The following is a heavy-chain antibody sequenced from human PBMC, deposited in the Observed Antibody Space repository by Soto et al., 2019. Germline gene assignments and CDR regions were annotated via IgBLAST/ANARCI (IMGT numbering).Heavy chain of an antibody. CDR2: IIPRFGTT. Sequence: QVQLVQSGAEVKKPGSSVKVSCKASGGTLRRYAISWVRQAPGRGLEWMGGIIPRFGTTSYAQTEKFQGGLKINAEGPQITGFMELRSLRFGETGVVFCSVGGKGRQYAEKYLYRMDVWGQGTKV. CDR3: SVGGKGRQYAEKYLYRMDV. J-gene: IGHJ6*02. D-gene: IGHD6-19*01. CDR1: GGTLRRYA. V-gene: IGHV1-69*01.